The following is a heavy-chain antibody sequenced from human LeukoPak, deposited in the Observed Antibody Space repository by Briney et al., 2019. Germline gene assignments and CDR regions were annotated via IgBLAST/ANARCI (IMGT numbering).Heavy chain of an antibody. D-gene: IGHD2-8*01. CDR2: VKHDGDT. V-gene: IGHV4-34*01. CDR1: GASFNTYY. CDR3: ARGPVALPNDRLSLFFDF. J-gene: IGHJ5*01. Sequence: SEALSLTCAVYGASFNTYYWTWIRQSPDKGLEWIGEVKHDGDTNVNPSLRSRVVMSVDASKNQFSLKMTSVTAADTAIYFCARGPVALPNDRLSLFFDFWGQGTLVTVSS.